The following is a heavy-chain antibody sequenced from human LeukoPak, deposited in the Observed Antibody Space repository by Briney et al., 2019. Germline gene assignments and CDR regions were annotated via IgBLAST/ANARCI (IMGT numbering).Heavy chain of an antibody. CDR3: ARLQVDIVPNDLDL. CDR2: IDPIDSYS. D-gene: IGHD5-12*01. J-gene: IGHJ5*02. Sequence: GESLRISCQGSGYSFSRYWINWVRQVPGKGLEWMGRIDPIDSYSKYSPSFEGHVTFSTDNSINTAYLQWNSLKASDSAIYYCARLQVDIVPNDLDLWGRGTLITVSS. CDR1: GYSFSRYW. V-gene: IGHV5-10-1*01.